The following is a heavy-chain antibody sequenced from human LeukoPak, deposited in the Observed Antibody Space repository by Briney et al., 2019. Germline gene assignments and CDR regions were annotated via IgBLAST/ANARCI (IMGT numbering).Heavy chain of an antibody. CDR1: GGSISSAAYY. CDR2: IYYTGTT. V-gene: IGHV4-39*01. Sequence: PSETLSLTCTVSGGSISSAAYYWGWGRQPPGKGLDWIGSIYYTGTTYYSPSLQTRATLSFDTSKNQFSLKLTSVTAADTAVYFCARRPIAAGNNWFDPWGQGTLVTVSS. CDR3: ARRPIAAGNNWFDP. D-gene: IGHD6-13*01. J-gene: IGHJ5*02.